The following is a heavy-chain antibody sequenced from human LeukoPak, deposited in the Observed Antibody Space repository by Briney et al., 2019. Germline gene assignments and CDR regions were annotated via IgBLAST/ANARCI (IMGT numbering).Heavy chain of an antibody. CDR3: ARGFAFFYDFWSGYSYYFDY. Sequence: SETLSLTCAVYGGSFSGYYWSRIRQPPGKGLEWIGEINHSGSTNYNPSLKSRVTISVDTSKNQFSLKLSSVTAADTAVYYCARGFAFFYDFWSGYSYYFDYWGQGTLVTVSS. V-gene: IGHV4-34*01. J-gene: IGHJ4*02. D-gene: IGHD3-3*01. CDR2: INHSGST. CDR1: GGSFSGYY.